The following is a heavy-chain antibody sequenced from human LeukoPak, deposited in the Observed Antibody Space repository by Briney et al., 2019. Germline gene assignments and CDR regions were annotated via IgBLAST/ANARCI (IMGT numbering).Heavy chain of an antibody. Sequence: GGSLRLSCAASGFTFSSYSMNWVRQAPGKGLEWVSSISSSSSYIYYADSVKGRFTISRDNAKNSLYLQMNSLRAEDTAVYYCARDEAGYGDYQRYWGQGTLVTVSS. CDR2: ISSSSSYI. CDR3: ARDEAGYGDYQRY. J-gene: IGHJ4*02. V-gene: IGHV3-21*01. D-gene: IGHD4-17*01. CDR1: GFTFSSYS.